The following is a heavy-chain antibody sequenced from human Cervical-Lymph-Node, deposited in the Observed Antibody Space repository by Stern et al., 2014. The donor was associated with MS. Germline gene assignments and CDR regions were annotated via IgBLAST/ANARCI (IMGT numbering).Heavy chain of an antibody. CDR2: IYYTGNT. D-gene: IGHD3-22*01. J-gene: IGHJ4*02. V-gene: IGHV4-39*01. Sequence: VQLVESGPGLVKPSETLSLTCSVSGGSISSSSYYWGWIRQPPGKGLEYIGSIYYTGNTYYTPSLKSRVTISGDTSKNQFSLKLPSVTAADTAVYYCARHQGGASSGYYSPFDYWGQGTLVTVSS. CDR3: ARHQGGASSGYYSPFDY. CDR1: GGSISSSSYY.